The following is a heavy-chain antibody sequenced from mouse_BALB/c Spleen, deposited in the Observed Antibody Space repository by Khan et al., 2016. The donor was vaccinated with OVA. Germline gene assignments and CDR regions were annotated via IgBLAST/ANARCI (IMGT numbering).Heavy chain of an antibody. J-gene: IGHJ3*01. CDR2: IIYTGYT. V-gene: IGHV3-8*02. D-gene: IGHD2-14*01. CDR3: ARSTYRYAFVY. CDR1: GDSITTGY. Sequence: EVQLQESGPSLVKPSQTLSLTCSVTGDSITTGYWNWSRKFPGNKLEYMGYIIYTGYTYYNPSLKSRISITRHTSTNQYYLQLNSVTDEDTATYYCARSTYRYAFVYWGQGTLVTVST.